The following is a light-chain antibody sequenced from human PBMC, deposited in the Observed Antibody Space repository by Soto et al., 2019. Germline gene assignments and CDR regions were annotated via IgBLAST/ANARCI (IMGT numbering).Light chain of an antibody. J-gene: IGKJ3*01. Sequence: AIQLTQSPSSLSASVGDRVTITCRASQGISSALAWYQQKPGKAPKLLVYYVSSLESGVPSRFSGSGSGTDFTLTISSLQPEDFATYYCQQFNSYPFTFGPGPKVDTK. CDR2: YVS. V-gene: IGKV1-13*02. CDR1: QGISSA. CDR3: QQFNSYPFT.